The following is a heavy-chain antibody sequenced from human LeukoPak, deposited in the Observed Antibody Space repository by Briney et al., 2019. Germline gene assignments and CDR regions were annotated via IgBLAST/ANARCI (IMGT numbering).Heavy chain of an antibody. Sequence: GESLKISCKASGYSFTSYWIGWVRQMPGKGLEWMGIIYPDDSDIRYSPSFQGQVTISTDKSISTAYLQWSSLKASDTAMYYCARLNGPKYSSGWLYYFDDWGQGTLVTVSS. CDR2: IYPDDSDI. CDR3: ARLNGPKYSSGWLYYFDD. D-gene: IGHD6-19*01. V-gene: IGHV5-51*01. CDR1: GYSFTSYW. J-gene: IGHJ4*02.